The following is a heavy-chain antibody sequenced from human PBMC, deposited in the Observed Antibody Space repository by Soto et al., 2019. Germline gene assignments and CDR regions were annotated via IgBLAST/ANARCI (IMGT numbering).Heavy chain of an antibody. CDR2: IIPIFGTA. CDR1: GGTFSSYA. Sequence: SSVKVSCKASGGTFSSYAISWVRQAPGQGLEWMGGIIPIFGTANYAQKFQGRVTITADESTSTAYMELSSLRSEDTAVYYCARDPTVTTLYRYYGMDVWGQGTTVTVSS. V-gene: IGHV1-69*13. CDR3: ARDPTVTTLYRYYGMDV. J-gene: IGHJ6*02. D-gene: IGHD4-17*01.